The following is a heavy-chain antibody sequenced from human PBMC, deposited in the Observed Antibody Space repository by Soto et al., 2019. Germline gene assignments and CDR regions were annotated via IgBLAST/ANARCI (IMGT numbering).Heavy chain of an antibody. CDR1: GFTFSNSA. V-gene: IGHV3-23*01. CDR2: ISGSGDSI. CDR3: STGRQMGY. Sequence: EVQVLESGGDLVQPGGSLRLSCAASGFTFSNSAMTWVRQAPGKGLEWVSTISGSGDSIYYADSVKGRFTISRDNSKNTLYRQMNSLRADDWAVYYCSTGRQMGYWGQGTLVIVSS. J-gene: IGHJ4*02. D-gene: IGHD7-27*01.